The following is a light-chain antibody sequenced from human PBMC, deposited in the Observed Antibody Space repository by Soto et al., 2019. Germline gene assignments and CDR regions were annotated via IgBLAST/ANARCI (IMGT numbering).Light chain of an antibody. V-gene: IGKV3-20*01. Sequence: EIVLTQSPGTLSLSPGERATLSCRASQSVSSSYLAWYLQKPGQAPRLLIYDASSRATGIPDRFSGSGSGTDFTLTISRLEPEDFAVYYCQQYGSSPQTFGQGTKVEIK. CDR1: QSVSSSY. CDR3: QQYGSSPQT. CDR2: DAS. J-gene: IGKJ1*01.